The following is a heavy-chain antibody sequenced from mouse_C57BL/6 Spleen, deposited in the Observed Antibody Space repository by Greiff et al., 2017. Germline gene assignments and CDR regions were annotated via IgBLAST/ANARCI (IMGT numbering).Heavy chain of an antibody. CDR3: AVYYGSSRNYYAMDY. CDR2: IDPEDGET. CDR1: GFNIKDYY. D-gene: IGHD1-1*01. Sequence: VQLQQSGAELVKPGASVKLSCTASGFNIKDYYMHWVKQRTEQGLEWIGRIDPEDGETKYAPKFQGKATITADTSSNTAYLQLSSLTSEDTAVYYCAVYYGSSRNYYAMDYWGQGTSVTVSS. J-gene: IGHJ4*01. V-gene: IGHV14-2*01.